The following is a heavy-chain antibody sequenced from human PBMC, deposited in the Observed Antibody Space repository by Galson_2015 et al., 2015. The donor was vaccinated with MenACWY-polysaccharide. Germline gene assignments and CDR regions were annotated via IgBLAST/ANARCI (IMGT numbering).Heavy chain of an antibody. Sequence: SLRLSCAASGFTFSSYAMSWVRQAPGKGLEWVSTISGSGGGTYYADSVKGRFTISRDNAKNSLYLQMNSLRAEDTAVYYSARSRGLDYWGQGTLVTVSS. V-gene: IGHV3-23*01. CDR1: GFTFSSYA. D-gene: IGHD3-16*01. CDR3: ARSRGLDY. CDR2: ISGSGGGT. J-gene: IGHJ4*02.